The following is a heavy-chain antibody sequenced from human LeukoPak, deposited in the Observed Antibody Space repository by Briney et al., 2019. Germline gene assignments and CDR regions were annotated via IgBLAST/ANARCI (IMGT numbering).Heavy chain of an antibody. Sequence: PGGSLRLSCAASGFTFSSYSMNWVRQAPGKGLEWVSYISSSSSTIYYADSVKGQFTISRDNSKNTVYLQMNSLRAEDTAVYYCAKDDAWGRYNHWGQGTLVTVSS. CDR3: AKDDAWGRYNH. V-gene: IGHV3-48*01. CDR2: ISSSSSTI. CDR1: GFTFSSYS. D-gene: IGHD3-16*01. J-gene: IGHJ1*01.